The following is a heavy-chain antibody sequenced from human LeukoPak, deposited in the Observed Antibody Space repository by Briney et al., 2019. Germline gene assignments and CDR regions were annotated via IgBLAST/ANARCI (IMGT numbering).Heavy chain of an antibody. D-gene: IGHD2-21*01. CDR3: ASAREYCGSAECYEYFHH. CDR1: GFTVGTNS. V-gene: IGHV3-53*01. J-gene: IGHJ1*01. CDR2: IYSGGST. Sequence: PGGSLRLSCAASGFTVGTNSMSWVRQSPGKGLEWVSVIYSGGSTYYADSVNGRFTISRDNSRNTLFLQMSSLRAEDTALYYCASAREYCGSAECYEYFHHWGQGTLVTVSS.